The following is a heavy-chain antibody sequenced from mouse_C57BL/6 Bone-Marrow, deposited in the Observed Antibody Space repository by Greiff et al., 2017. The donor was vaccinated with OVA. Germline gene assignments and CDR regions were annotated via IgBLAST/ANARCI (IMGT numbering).Heavy chain of an antibody. D-gene: IGHD1-1*01. V-gene: IGHV1-47*01. CDR3: ARHGSRGSWFAY. CDR2: FHPYNDDT. CDR1: GYTFTTYP. Sequence: VKLMESGAELVKPGASVKMSCKASGYTFTTYPIEWMKQNHGKSLEWIGNFHPYNDDTKYNEKFKGKATLTVEKSSSTVYLELSRLTSDDSAVYYCARHGSRGSWFAYWGQGTLVTVSA. J-gene: IGHJ3*01.